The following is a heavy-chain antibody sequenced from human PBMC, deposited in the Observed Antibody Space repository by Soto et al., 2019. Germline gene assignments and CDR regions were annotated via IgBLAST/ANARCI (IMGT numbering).Heavy chain of an antibody. CDR3: SGYYY. Sequence: SVKVSCKASGGTFSSYAISWVRQAPGQGLEWMGGIIPIFGTANYAQKFQGRVTITADKSTSTAYMELSSLRSEDCVNVDSSGYYYWGQGTLVTVSS. V-gene: IGHV1-69*06. CDR2: IIPIFGTA. J-gene: IGHJ4*02. CDR1: GGTFSSYA. D-gene: IGHD3-22*01.